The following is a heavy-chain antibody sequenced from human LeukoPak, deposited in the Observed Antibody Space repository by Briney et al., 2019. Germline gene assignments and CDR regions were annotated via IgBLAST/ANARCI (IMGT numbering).Heavy chain of an antibody. CDR2: ISSSSSYI. J-gene: IGHJ6*04. Sequence: GGSLRLSCAASGFTFSHYSMNWVRQAPGKGLEWVSSISSSSSYIYYADSVKGRFTISRDNAKNSLYLQMNSLRAEDTAVYYCAELGITMIGGVWGKGTTVTISS. CDR3: AELGITMIGGV. D-gene: IGHD3-10*02. V-gene: IGHV3-21*01. CDR1: GFTFSHYS.